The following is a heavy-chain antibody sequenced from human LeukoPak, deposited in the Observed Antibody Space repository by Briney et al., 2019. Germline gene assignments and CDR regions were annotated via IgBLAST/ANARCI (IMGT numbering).Heavy chain of an antibody. CDR1: GDSISSGDYY. Sequence: PSQTLSLTCTVSGDSISSGDYYWSWIRQPAGKGLEWIGRISSSGSTNYNPSLKSRITISVDTSKNQFSLKLSSVTAADTAVYFCARGPYSYDSSGAFDIWGQGTMVTVSS. CDR2: ISSSGST. V-gene: IGHV4-61*02. CDR3: ARGPYSYDSSGAFDI. D-gene: IGHD3-22*01. J-gene: IGHJ3*02.